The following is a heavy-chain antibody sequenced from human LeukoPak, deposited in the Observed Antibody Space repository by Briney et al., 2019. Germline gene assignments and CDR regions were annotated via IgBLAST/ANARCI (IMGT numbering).Heavy chain of an antibody. Sequence: NPSETLSLTCTVSGGSVSSSSYYWGWIRQPPGKGLEWIGSIYYSGNTYYNPSLKSRVTISVDTSKNQFSLKLSSVTAADTAVYHCARRRSGSYYEYSDWGQGTLVTVSS. D-gene: IGHD1-26*01. CDR1: GGSVSSSSYY. J-gene: IGHJ4*02. V-gene: IGHV4-39*01. CDR2: IYYSGNT. CDR3: ARRRSGSYYEYSD.